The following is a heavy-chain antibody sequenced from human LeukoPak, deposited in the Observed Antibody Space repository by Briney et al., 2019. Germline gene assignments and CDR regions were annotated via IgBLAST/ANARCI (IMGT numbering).Heavy chain of an antibody. V-gene: IGHV3-21*01. Sequence: GSLRLSCAASGFTFSSYSMNWVRQAPGKGLEWVSSISSSSSYIYYADSVKGRFTISRDNAKNSLYLQMNSLRAEDTAVYYCAREIWTGTTSGTDYWGQGTLVTVSS. J-gene: IGHJ4*02. D-gene: IGHD1-7*01. CDR2: ISSSSSYI. CDR1: GFTFSSYS. CDR3: AREIWTGTTSGTDY.